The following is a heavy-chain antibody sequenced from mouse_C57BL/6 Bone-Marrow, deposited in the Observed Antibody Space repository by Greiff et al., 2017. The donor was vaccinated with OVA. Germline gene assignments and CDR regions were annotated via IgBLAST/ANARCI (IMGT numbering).Heavy chain of an antibody. CDR3: ARSTVVANYYAMDY. D-gene: IGHD1-1*01. CDR1: GYSITSGYY. CDR2: ISYDGSN. Sequence: ESGPGLVKPSQSLSLTCSVTGYSITSGYYWNWIRQFPGNKLEWMGYISYDGSNNYNPSLKNRISITRDTSKNQFFLKLNSVTTEDTATYYCARSTVVANYYAMDYWGQGTSVTVSS. V-gene: IGHV3-6*01. J-gene: IGHJ4*01.